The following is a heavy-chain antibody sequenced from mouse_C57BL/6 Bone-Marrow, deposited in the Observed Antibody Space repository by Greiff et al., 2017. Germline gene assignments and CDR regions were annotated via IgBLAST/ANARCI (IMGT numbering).Heavy chain of an antibody. V-gene: IGHV8-8*01. J-gene: IGHJ3*01. Sequence: QVTLKVCGPGILQPSQSLSLTCSFSGFSLSTFGMGVGWIRQPSGKGLVWLAHIWWGDDKYYNPALKSRLTISKDTSKNQVFLKIADVDSADTATYYCARMGLRAFAYWGQGTLVTVSA. CDR1: GFSLSTFGMG. D-gene: IGHD2-4*01. CDR2: IWWGDDK. CDR3: ARMGLRAFAY.